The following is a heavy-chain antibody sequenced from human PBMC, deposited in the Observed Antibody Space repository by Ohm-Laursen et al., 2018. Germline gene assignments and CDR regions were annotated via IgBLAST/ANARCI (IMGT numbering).Heavy chain of an antibody. D-gene: IGHD4-23*01. CDR1: GGTFSSYA. Sequence: GSSVKASCKVSGGTFSSYAFNWVRQAPGQGLEWMGGITPIFGTANYAQKFQGRVTITADESASTAYMELSSLRSEDTAVYYCARDLQKDMGGNYYFYYWGQGTLVTVSS. J-gene: IGHJ4*02. CDR2: ITPIFGTA. V-gene: IGHV1-69*01. CDR3: ARDLQKDMGGNYYFYY.